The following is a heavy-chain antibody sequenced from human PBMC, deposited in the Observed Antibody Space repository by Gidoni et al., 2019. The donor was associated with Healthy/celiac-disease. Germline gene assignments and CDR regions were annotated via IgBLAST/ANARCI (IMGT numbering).Heavy chain of an antibody. Sequence: QLQLQESGPGLVKPSETLSLTCTVHGASISSSSYYWGWIRPPPGKGPEWIGSIYFSGSTYYNPSLKSRVTISVDTSKNQFSLKLSSVTAADTAVYYCARLDVIGELSWGQGTLVTVSS. CDR1: GASISSSSYY. J-gene: IGHJ4*02. D-gene: IGHD3-10*01. CDR3: ARLDVIGELS. V-gene: IGHV4-39*01. CDR2: IYFSGST.